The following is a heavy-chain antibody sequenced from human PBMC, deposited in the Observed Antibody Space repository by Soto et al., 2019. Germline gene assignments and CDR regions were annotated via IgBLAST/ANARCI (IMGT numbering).Heavy chain of an antibody. Sequence: ASVSVSFRAAGYTFTSYYINWVRQATGQWLEWMGWMNPNSGNTGYAQKFQGRVTMTRNTSISTAYMELSSLRSEDTAVYYCARKAATVTRYWYFNLWGRGTLVNVST. CDR2: MNPNSGNT. D-gene: IGHD6-25*01. CDR3: ARKAATVTRYWYFNL. V-gene: IGHV1-8*01. J-gene: IGHJ2*01. CDR1: GYTFTSYY.